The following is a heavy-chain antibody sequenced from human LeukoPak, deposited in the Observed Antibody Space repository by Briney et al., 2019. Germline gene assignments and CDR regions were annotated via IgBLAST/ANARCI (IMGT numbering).Heavy chain of an antibody. V-gene: IGHV3-74*01. D-gene: IGHD1-26*01. Sequence: QPGGSLRLSCAASGFTFSSYWIHWVRQAPGKGLVWVSRINSDGSSTSYADSVKGRFTISRDNSKNTLYLQMNSLRAEDTAVYYCAAPSGNFDYWGQGTLVTVSS. CDR2: INSDGSST. CDR3: AAPSGNFDY. CDR1: GFTFSSYW. J-gene: IGHJ4*02.